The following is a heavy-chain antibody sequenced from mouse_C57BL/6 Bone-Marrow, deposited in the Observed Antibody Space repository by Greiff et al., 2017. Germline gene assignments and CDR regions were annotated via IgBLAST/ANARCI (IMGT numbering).Heavy chain of an antibody. CDR1: GFTFSDYG. CDR3: ARLGGYDGWFAY. V-gene: IGHV5-15*01. Sequence: DVMLVESGGGLVQPGGSLKLSCAASGFTFSDYGMVWVRQAPRKGPEWVAFISNLAYSIYYADTVTGRFTISRENAKNTLYLGMSSLRSEDTAMYYCARLGGYDGWFAYWGEGTLVTVSA. D-gene: IGHD2-2*01. CDR2: ISNLAYSI. J-gene: IGHJ3*01.